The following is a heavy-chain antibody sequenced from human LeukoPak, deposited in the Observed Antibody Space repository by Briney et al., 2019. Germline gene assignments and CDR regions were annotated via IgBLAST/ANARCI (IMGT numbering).Heavy chain of an antibody. CDR3: AGSRIAVAGSQSFDY. CDR2: INHSGST. V-gene: IGHV4-34*01. D-gene: IGHD6-19*01. Sequence: SETLSLTCAVYGGSFSGYCWSWIRQPPGKGLEWIGEINHSGSTNYNPSLKSRVTISVDTSKNQFSLKLSSVTAADTAVYYCAGSRIAVAGSQSFDYWGQGTLVTVSS. CDR1: GGSFSGYC. J-gene: IGHJ4*02.